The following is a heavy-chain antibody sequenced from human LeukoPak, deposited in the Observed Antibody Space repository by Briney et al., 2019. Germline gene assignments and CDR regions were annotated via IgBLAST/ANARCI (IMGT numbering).Heavy chain of an antibody. V-gene: IGHV3-23*01. J-gene: IGHJ4*02. CDR2: GGSGGST. CDR3: AREGRVSGYDFDC. D-gene: IGHD5-12*01. Sequence: GGSLRLSCAASGFIFSSYAMSWVRQAPGKGLEWVSYGGSGGSTYYADSVKGRFTISRDNAKNTLYLQMNSLRVEDTAVYYCAREGRVSGYDFDCWGQGTLVTVSS. CDR1: GFIFSSYA.